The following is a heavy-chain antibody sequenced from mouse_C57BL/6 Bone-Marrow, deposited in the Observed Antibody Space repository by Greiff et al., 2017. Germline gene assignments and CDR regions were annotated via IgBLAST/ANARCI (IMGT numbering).Heavy chain of an antibody. J-gene: IGHJ3*01. CDR2: ILPSIGRT. D-gene: IGHD2-5*01. V-gene: IGHV15-2*01. CDR3: ARRDDSNPFAY. Sequence: VQLQESGSELGRPGASVKLSCKAFDSAVFPIAYMSWVRQKPGNGFEWVGGILPSIGRTIYGEKFEGKATLDADTLYNTAYMELNSLTSEDSAIYYCARRDDSNPFAYWGQGTLVTVSA. CDR1: DSAVFPIAY.